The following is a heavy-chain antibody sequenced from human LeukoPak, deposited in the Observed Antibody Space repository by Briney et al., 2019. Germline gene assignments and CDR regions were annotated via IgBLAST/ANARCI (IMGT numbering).Heavy chain of an antibody. V-gene: IGHV3-7*01. CDR3: ARDGPPRSPTSGWFDP. CDR1: GFKFSDYW. J-gene: IGHJ5*02. D-gene: IGHD2-15*01. Sequence: GGSLRLSCAASGFKFSDYWMSSVRQAPGKGLEWVDNVKQDGGENHYIDCVKGRFTIHRDNAEHPVYEQMGSLRAERAVICDCARDGPPRSPTSGWFDPWGQGTLVTVSS. CDR2: VKQDGGEN.